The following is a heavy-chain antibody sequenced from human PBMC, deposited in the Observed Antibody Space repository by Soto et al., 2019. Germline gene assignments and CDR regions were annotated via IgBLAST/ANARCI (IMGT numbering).Heavy chain of an antibody. Sequence: ASVKVSCKASGYTITSYAMHWVRQARGQRLEWMGWISAYNGNKNYAQKLQGKVTMTTDTSTSTAYMELRSLRSDDTAVYYCARGRLGAYCGGDCYSGSFDWLDPWGQGTLVTVSS. CDR2: ISAYNGNK. D-gene: IGHD2-21*02. J-gene: IGHJ5*02. V-gene: IGHV1-18*01. CDR1: GYTITSYA. CDR3: ARGRLGAYCGGDCYSGSFDWLDP.